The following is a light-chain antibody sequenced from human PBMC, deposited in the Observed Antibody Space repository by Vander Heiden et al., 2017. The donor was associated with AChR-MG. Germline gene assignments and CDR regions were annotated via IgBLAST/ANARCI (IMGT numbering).Light chain of an antibody. Sequence: NFMLTQPHSVSESPGKTVTISCTGSSGSIASNFVQWYQQRPGSAPTTVIYEDNLRPSGVPDRFSGSIDSSSNSASLTISELKTEDEGDYYCQSYDRNINWVFGGGTKLTVL. J-gene: IGLJ3*02. CDR3: QSYDRNINWV. V-gene: IGLV6-57*02. CDR1: SGSIASNF. CDR2: EDN.